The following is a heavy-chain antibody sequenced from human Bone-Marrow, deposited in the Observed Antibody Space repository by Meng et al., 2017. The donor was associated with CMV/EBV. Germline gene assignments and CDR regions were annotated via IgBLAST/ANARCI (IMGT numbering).Heavy chain of an antibody. CDR2: IKQDGSEK. D-gene: IGHD1-26*01. V-gene: IGHV3-7*01. CDR1: GFTFSSYW. Sequence: GGSLRLSCAASGFTFSSYWMSWVRQAPGKGLEWVANIKQDGSEKYYVDSVKGRFTISRDNAKNSLYLQMNSLRAEDTAVYYCARDNVGSYYTNYYYYYGMDVWGQGTTVTASS. J-gene: IGHJ6*02. CDR3: ARDNVGSYYTNYYYYYGMDV.